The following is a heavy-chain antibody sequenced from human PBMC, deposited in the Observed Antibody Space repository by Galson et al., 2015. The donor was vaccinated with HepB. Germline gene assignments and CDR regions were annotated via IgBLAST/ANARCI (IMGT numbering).Heavy chain of an antibody. V-gene: IGHV1-46*01. J-gene: IGHJ6*03. CDR2: INPSGGST. CDR1: GYAFTSYY. D-gene: IGHD2-2*02. CDR3: AREGDIVVVPAAIPDYYYYMDV. Sequence: SVKVSCKASGYAFTSYYMHWVRQAPGQGLEWMGIINPSGGSTSYAQKFQGRVTMTRDTSTSTVYMELSSLRSEDTAVYYCAREGDIVVVPAAIPDYYYYMDVWGKGTTVTVSS.